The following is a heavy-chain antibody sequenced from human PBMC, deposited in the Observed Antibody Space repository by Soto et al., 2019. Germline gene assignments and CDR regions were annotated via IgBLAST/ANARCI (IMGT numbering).Heavy chain of an antibody. Sequence: HLAQSGPEVKRPGASGKISCKASGFIFTDWFMHWVRQAPGQGPEWMGIINTSGGNSIYSQKFQDRVTMTRDTSTSTLYVELSSLTSADTAVYYCAKEGAIPGEVDAWGQGTLVTVYS. D-gene: IGHD2-21*01. CDR2: INTSGGNS. CDR3: AKEGAIPGEVDA. V-gene: IGHV1-46*01. CDR1: GFIFTDWF. J-gene: IGHJ1*01.